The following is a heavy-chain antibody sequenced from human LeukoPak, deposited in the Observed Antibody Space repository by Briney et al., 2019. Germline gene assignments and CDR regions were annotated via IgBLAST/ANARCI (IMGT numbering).Heavy chain of an antibody. Sequence: SVKVSCKASGGTFSSYAISWVRQAPVQGLEWIGGIIPILGTANYAQKFQGRVTITADESTSTAYMELSSLRSEDTAVYYCASGRRDGYNLGHNWFDPWGQGTLVTVSS. V-gene: IGHV1-69*13. D-gene: IGHD5-24*01. CDR3: ASGRRDGYNLGHNWFDP. CDR2: IIPILGTA. J-gene: IGHJ5*02. CDR1: GGTFSSYA.